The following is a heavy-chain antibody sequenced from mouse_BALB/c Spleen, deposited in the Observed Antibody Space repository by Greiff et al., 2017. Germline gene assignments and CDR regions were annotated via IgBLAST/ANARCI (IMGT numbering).Heavy chain of an antibody. D-gene: IGHD2-2*01. CDR1: GFTFSSYA. CDR2: ISSGGST. CDR3: ARVGYGYEGYAMDY. J-gene: IGHJ4*01. Sequence: EVKLMESGGGLVKPGGSLKLSCAASGFTFSSYAMSWVRQTPEKRLEWVASISSGGSTYYPDSVKGRFTISRDNARNILYLQMSSLRSEDTAMYYCARVGYGYEGYAMDYWGQGTSVTVSS. V-gene: IGHV5-6-5*01.